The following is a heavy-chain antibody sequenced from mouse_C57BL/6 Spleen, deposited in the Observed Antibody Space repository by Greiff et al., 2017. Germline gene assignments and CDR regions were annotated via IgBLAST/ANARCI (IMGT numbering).Heavy chain of an antibody. D-gene: IGHD4-1*01. CDR1: GYTFTSYW. CDR2: IDPSDSET. J-gene: IGHJ4*01. V-gene: IGHV1-52*01. Sequence: QVQLQQSGAELVRPGSSVKLSCKASGYTFTSYWMHWVKQRPIQGLEWIGNIDPSDSETHYNQKFKDKATLTVDKSSSTAYMQLSSLTSEDSAVYYCARDGTDAMDYWGQGTSVTVSS. CDR3: ARDGTDAMDY.